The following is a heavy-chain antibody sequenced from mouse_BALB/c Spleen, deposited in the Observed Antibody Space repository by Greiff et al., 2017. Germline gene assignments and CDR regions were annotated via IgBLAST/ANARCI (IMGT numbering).Heavy chain of an antibody. CDR1: GFTFSSFG. V-gene: IGHV5-17*02. CDR3: ARSKDTTVVATDY. Sequence: EVKLMESGGGLVQPGGSRKLSCAASGFTFSSFGMHWVRQAPEKGLEWVAYISSGSSTIYYADTVKGRFTISRDNPKNTLFLQMTSLRSEDTAMYYCARSKDTTVVATDYWGQGTTLTVSS. CDR2: ISSGSSTI. J-gene: IGHJ2*01. D-gene: IGHD1-1*01.